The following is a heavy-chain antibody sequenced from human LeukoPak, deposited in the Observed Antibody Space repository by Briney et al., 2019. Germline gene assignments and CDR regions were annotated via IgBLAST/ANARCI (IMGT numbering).Heavy chain of an antibody. CDR3: ARVSSGYDEYYFDY. Sequence: GRSLRLSCAASGFTFSSYAMHWVRQAPGKGLEWVAVISYDGSNKYYADSVKGGFTTSRDNSNKTRYLQMKRRRAEDTAVYYYARVSSGYDEYYFDYWGQGTLVTVSS. CDR2: ISYDGSNK. V-gene: IGHV3-30*04. J-gene: IGHJ4*02. CDR1: GFTFSSYA. D-gene: IGHD5-12*01.